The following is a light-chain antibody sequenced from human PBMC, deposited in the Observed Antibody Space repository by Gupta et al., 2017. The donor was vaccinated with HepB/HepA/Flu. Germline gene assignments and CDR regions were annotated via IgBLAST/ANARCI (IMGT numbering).Light chain of an antibody. CDR3: QQNDRTPKT. V-gene: IGKV1-39*01. J-gene: IGKJ1*01. CDR2: DAT. Sequence: DIQMTQSPSSLSASVGDRVTITCRASQSISSSLNWYQQRPGKAPKLLIYDATTLQSGVPSRFSGSGSRTDFSLSIVRLQPEDFVTNYCQQNDRTPKTFGQGTRVEVK. CDR1: QSISSS.